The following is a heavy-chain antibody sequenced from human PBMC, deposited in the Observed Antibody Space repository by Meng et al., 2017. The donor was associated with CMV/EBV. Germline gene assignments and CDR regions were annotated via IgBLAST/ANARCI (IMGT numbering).Heavy chain of an antibody. D-gene: IGHD2-15*01. CDR2: FDPEDGET. V-gene: IGHV1-24*01. CDR1: GYTLTELS. CDR3: ATSTRTYCSGGSCFRVIQYYFDY. Sequence: ASVKVSCKVSGYTLTELSMHWVRQAPGKGLEWMGGFDPEDGETIYAQKFQGRVTMTEDTSTDTAYMELSSPRSEDTAVYYCATSTRTYCSGGSCFRVIQYYFDYWGQGTLVTVSS. J-gene: IGHJ4*02.